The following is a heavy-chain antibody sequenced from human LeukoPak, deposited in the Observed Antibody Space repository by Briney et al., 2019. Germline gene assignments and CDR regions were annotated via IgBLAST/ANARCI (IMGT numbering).Heavy chain of an antibody. V-gene: IGHV3-13*04. D-gene: IGHD6-13*01. CDR2: IGTAGDT. Sequence: GGSLRLSCAASGFTFSSYDMHWVRQATGKGLEWVSAIGTAGDTYYPGSVKGRFTISRDNAKKSVILQMNSLRVEDTAVYYCGIRQSGLLGISAAGYGWGYAPWGQGTLVTVSS. CDR3: GIRQSGLLGISAAGYGWGYAP. J-gene: IGHJ5*02. CDR1: GFTFSSYD.